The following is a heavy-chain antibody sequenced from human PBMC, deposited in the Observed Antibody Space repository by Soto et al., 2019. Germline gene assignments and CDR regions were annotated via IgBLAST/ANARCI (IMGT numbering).Heavy chain of an antibody. D-gene: IGHD3-10*01. J-gene: IGHJ4*02. CDR1: GFTFSSYG. V-gene: IGHV3-33*01. Sequence: ESGGGVVQPGTSLRLSCAASGFTFSSYGFHWVRQAPGKGLEWVADIWSDGSKQYYADPVKGRFTISRDDSKNTLYLQMNSLTADDTAVYYCARDLSYGSGSDWGQGTLVTVSS. CDR3: ARDLSYGSGSD. CDR2: IWSDGSKQ.